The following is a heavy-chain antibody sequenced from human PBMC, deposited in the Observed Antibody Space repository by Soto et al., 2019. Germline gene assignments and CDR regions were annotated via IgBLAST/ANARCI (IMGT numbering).Heavy chain of an antibody. CDR1: GFTFSSYG. CDR2: IWYDGSNK. J-gene: IGHJ6*02. V-gene: IGHV3-33*01. CDR3: ARDSVDYYDSSGYDVRDYYYGMDG. Sequence: GGSLRLSCAASGFTFSSYGMHWVRQAPGKGLEWVAVIWYDGSNKYYADSVKGRFTISRDNSKNTLYLQMNSLRAEDTAVYYCARDSVDYYDSSGYDVRDYYYGMDGWGQGTTVTVSS. D-gene: IGHD3-22*01.